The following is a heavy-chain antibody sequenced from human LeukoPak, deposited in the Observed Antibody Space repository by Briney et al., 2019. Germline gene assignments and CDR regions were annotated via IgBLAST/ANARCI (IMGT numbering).Heavy chain of an antibody. J-gene: IGHJ4*02. CDR1: GGSISSSSYY. Sequence: TPSETLSLTCSVSGGSISSSSYYWGWIRQPPGKGLEWIGSIYHSGSTYYNPSLKSRVTISVDTSKNQFSLKLSSVTAADTAVYYCARAPESYFDYWGQGTLVTVSS. V-gene: IGHV4-39*07. D-gene: IGHD3-10*01. CDR2: IYHSGST. CDR3: ARAPESYFDY.